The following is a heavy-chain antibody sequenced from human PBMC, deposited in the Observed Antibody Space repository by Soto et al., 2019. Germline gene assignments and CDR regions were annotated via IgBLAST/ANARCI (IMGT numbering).Heavy chain of an antibody. CDR3: SRRTTFYYDSSGYLGP. CDR1: GGSINTTFDY. Sequence: SETLSLTCTVSGGSINTTFDYWVWIRQSPGKGLEWIGSIYYSGSTYYNPSLKSRLTISVDTSKNQFSLRLSSVTAADTAVYYCSRRTTFYYDSSGYLGPWGQGTMVTVSS. V-gene: IGHV4-39*01. CDR2: IYYSGST. D-gene: IGHD3-22*01. J-gene: IGHJ3*01.